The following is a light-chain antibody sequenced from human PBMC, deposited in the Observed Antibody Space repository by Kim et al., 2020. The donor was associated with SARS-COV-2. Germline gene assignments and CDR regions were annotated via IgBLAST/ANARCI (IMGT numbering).Light chain of an antibody. CDR1: SGSVSTSYY. J-gene: IGLJ3*02. CDR2: STN. V-gene: IGLV8-61*01. Sequence: GGKVTLTCGLSSGSVSTSYYPSWYQQTPGQAPRTLIYSTNTRSSGVPDRFSGSILGNKAAPTITGAQADDESDYYCVLYMGSGISVFGGGTQLTVL. CDR3: VLYMGSGISV.